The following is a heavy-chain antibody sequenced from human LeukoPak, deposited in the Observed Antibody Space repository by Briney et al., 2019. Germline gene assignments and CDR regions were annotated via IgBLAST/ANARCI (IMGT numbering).Heavy chain of an antibody. CDR2: ISSSSSTI. CDR1: GFTFSSYS. J-gene: IGHJ3*02. Sequence: GGSLRLSCAASGFTFSSYSMNWVRQAPGKGLEWVSYISSSSSTIYYADSVKGRFTISRDNAKNSLYLQMNSLRAEDTAVYYCARDRQQLVRGDAFDIWGQGTMVTVSS. V-gene: IGHV3-48*04. D-gene: IGHD6-13*01. CDR3: ARDRQQLVRGDAFDI.